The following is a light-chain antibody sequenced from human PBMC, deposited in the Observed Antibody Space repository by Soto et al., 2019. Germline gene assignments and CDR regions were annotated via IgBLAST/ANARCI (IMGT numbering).Light chain of an antibody. CDR3: SSFAVTNSYV. CDR2: EVN. Sequence: QSVLTQPPSASGSPGQSVTISCIGTSSDVGNYNYVSWYQHHPGKAPKLMIFEVNKRPSGVPARFSGSKSDNTASLTISGLQAEDEADYYCSSFAVTNSYVFGSGIKLTVL. V-gene: IGLV2-8*01. CDR1: SSDVGNYNY. J-gene: IGLJ1*01.